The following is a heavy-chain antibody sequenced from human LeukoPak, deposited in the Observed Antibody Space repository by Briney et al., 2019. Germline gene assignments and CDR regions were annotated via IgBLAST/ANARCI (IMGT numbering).Heavy chain of an antibody. J-gene: IGHJ4*02. V-gene: IGHV3-13*01. Sequence: GGSLRLSCAASGFTFSDYDMHWVRQATGKGLEWVSAIGTAGDTYYTGSVKGRFTISRENAKNSLYLQMNSLRAGDTAVYYCARADPLYYDILTGPIDYWGQGTLVTVSS. D-gene: IGHD3-9*01. CDR2: IGTAGDT. CDR3: ARADPLYYDILTGPIDY. CDR1: GFTFSDYD.